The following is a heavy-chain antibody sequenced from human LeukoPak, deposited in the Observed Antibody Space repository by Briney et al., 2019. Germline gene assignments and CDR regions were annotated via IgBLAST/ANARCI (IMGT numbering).Heavy chain of an antibody. D-gene: IGHD2-15*01. V-gene: IGHV3-48*01. CDR2: ISPGTI. CDR3: TRDGRVAYEMDV. Sequence: GGSLRLSCAASGFTFSRHPMNWVRQAPGKGLEWVSYISPGTIYHADSVKGRFTISRDNAKNSLYLQMNSLRAEDTAVYYCTRDGRVAYEMDVWGQGTTVTVSS. J-gene: IGHJ6*02. CDR1: GFTFSRHP.